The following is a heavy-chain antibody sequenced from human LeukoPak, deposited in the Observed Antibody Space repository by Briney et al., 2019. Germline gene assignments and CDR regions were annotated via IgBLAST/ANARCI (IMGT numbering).Heavy chain of an antibody. D-gene: IGHD3-10*01. Sequence: YNGNTNYAQKLQGRVTMTTDTSTSTAYMELRSLRSDDTAVYYCARDTSVRFGEFGNWFDPWGQGTLVTVSS. V-gene: IGHV1-18*01. J-gene: IGHJ5*02. CDR2: YNGNT. CDR3: ARDTSVRFGEFGNWFDP.